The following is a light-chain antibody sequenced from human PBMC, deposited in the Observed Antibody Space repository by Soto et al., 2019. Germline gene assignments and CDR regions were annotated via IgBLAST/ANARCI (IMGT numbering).Light chain of an antibody. CDR2: EVS. J-gene: IGLJ1*01. CDR3: SSYTREYTPSYV. V-gene: IGLV2-14*01. Sequence: QSVLTQPASVSWSPGQSITLSCTGTSSDVGGYNYVSWYQQHQGKAPILMIYEVSNRPSGISHRFSGSKSGNTASLTISGLRAEDEADYYCSSYTREYTPSYVFGAGTRSPS. CDR1: SSDVGGYNY.